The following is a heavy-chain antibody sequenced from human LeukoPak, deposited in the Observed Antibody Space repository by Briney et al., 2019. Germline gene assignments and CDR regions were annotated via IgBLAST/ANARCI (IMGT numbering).Heavy chain of an antibody. CDR2: FSQTGGT. CDR1: GTSLSGYS. V-gene: IGHV4-34*01. Sequence: PSETLSLTCAVNGTSLSGYSWSWIRQSPGKGLEWIGEFSQTGGTNYRPSLKSRVTISVDTSKNQFSLKLSSVTAADTAVYYCARQGPAKGYWGQGTLVTVSS. CDR3: ARQGPAKGY. J-gene: IGHJ4*02. D-gene: IGHD2-2*01.